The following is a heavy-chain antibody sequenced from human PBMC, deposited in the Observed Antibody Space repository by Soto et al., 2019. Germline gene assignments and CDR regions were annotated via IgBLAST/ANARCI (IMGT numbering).Heavy chain of an antibody. CDR1: GGTFSSYT. V-gene: IGHV1-69*02. J-gene: IGHJ6*03. D-gene: IGHD6-13*01. Sequence: QVQLVQSGAEVKKPGSSVKVSCKASGGTFSSYTISWVRQAPGQGLEWMGRIIPILGIAKYAQKFQGRVTITADKSTSTEYMELSSLRSEDTAVYYCAMLLSGSSWELSYYYYYMDVWGKGTTVTVSS. CDR3: AMLLSGSSWELSYYYYYMDV. CDR2: IIPILGIA.